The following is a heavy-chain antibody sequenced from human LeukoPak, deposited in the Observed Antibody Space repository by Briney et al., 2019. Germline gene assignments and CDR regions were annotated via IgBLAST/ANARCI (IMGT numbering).Heavy chain of an antibody. CDR2: IIPIFGTA. D-gene: IGHD2-2*01. CDR3: GSRGYCSSTSCYGGEHYYYYYMDV. CDR1: GGTFSSYA. J-gene: IGHJ6*03. Sequence: PSVKVSFKASGGTFSSYAISWVRQAPGQGLEWMGGIIPIFGTANYAQKFQGRVTITADESTSTAYMELSSLRSEDTAVYYCGSRGYCSSTSCYGGEHYYYYYMDVWGKGTTVTVSS. V-gene: IGHV1-69*13.